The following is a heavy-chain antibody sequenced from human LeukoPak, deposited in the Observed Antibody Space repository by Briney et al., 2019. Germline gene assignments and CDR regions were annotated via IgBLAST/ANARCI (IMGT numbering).Heavy chain of an antibody. CDR1: GFTFDDYA. J-gene: IGHJ2*01. CDR3: AKKGTRGSPARYWYFDL. Sequence: GRSLRLSCAASGFTFDDYAIHWVRQAPGKGLEWVSGISWNSGSIGYADSVKGRFTISRDNAKNSLYLQMNSLRAEDTALYYCAKKGTRGSPARYWYFDLWGRGTLVTVSS. D-gene: IGHD1-26*01. V-gene: IGHV3-9*01. CDR2: ISWNSGSI.